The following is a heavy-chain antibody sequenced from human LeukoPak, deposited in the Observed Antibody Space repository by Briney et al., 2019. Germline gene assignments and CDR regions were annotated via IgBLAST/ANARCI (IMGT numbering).Heavy chain of an antibody. CDR1: GFTFSDYY. J-gene: IGHJ4*02. D-gene: IGHD1-26*01. CDR2: ISSSGSTI. Sequence: PGGSLRLSCAASGFTFSDYYMSWIRQTPGKGLEWVSYISSSGSTIYYADSVKGRFTISRDNAKNSLYLQMNSLRAEDTAVYYCARDCIVGASPYDYWGQGTLVTVSS. CDR3: ARDCIVGASPYDY. V-gene: IGHV3-11*01.